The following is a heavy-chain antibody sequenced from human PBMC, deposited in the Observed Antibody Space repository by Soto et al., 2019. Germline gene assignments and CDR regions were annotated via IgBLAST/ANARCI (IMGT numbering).Heavy chain of an antibody. J-gene: IGHJ4*02. D-gene: IGHD3-9*01. CDR1: GFSLSDSKMG. CDR3: VRFAYAGSQDWLFLDY. CDR2: IFSNDEK. V-gene: IGHV2-26*01. Sequence: QVTLKESGPVLVKPTETLTLTCTVSGFSLSDSKMGVSWIRQPPGKALEWLAHIFSNDEKSDSTSLKTRLTLSKETSKSQVVLSTTNVEPVDTATYYCVRFAYAGSQDWLFLDYWGQGALVTVSS.